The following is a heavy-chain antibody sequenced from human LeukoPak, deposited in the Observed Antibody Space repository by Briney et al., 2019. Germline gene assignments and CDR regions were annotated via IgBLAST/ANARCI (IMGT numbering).Heavy chain of an antibody. Sequence: GGSLRLSCVASGFXFSSYEINWVRQAPGKGLKWVSYISSSGSTIYYADSVKGRFTISRDNAKNSLYLQMNSLRAEDTALYYCARDYYDSGGCYNLDAFDVWGHGTAVTVSS. D-gene: IGHD3-22*01. J-gene: IGHJ3*01. CDR3: ARDYYDSGGCYNLDAFDV. CDR1: GFXFSSYE. V-gene: IGHV3-48*03. CDR2: ISSSGSTI.